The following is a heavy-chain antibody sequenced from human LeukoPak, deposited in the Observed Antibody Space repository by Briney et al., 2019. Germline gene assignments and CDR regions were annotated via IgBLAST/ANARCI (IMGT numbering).Heavy chain of an antibody. CDR1: GGSFSGYY. CDR3: ARKVSITMVRGVIHTTYFDY. V-gene: IGHV4-34*01. D-gene: IGHD3-10*01. J-gene: IGHJ4*02. CDR2: INHSEST. Sequence: SETLSLTCAVYGGSFSGYYWSWIRQPPGKGLEWIGEINHSESTNYNPSLKSRVTISVDTSKNQFSLKLSSVTAADTAVYYCARKVSITMVRGVIHTTYFDYWGQGTLVTVSS.